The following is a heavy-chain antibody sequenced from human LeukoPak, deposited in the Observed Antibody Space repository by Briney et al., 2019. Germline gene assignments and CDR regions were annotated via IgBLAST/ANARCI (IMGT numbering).Heavy chain of an antibody. V-gene: IGHV3-74*01. J-gene: IGHJ4*02. CDR2: ITSDGYTT. CDR1: GFSFSNHW. D-gene: IGHD4/OR15-4a*01. Sequence: GGSLRLSCAASGFSFSNHWMHWVRQVPGEGLVWVSRITSDGYTTNYADSVKGRFTISRDNAKNTLYLQMNSLRVEDTAVYFCARDPGAFPYFFDCWGQGTLVTVSS. CDR3: ARDPGAFPYFFDC.